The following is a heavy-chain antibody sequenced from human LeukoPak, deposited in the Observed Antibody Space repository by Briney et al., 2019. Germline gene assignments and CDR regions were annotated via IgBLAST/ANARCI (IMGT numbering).Heavy chain of an antibody. J-gene: IGHJ4*02. CDR1: GGSISSGGYY. CDR2: IYYSGST. V-gene: IGHV4-30-4*08. Sequence: SETLSLTCTVSGGSISSGGYYWSWIRQHPGKGLEWIGYIYYSGSTYYNPSLKSRVTISVDTSKNQFSLKLSSVTAADTAVYYCARVPVGAPIDYYDSSGYLDYWGQGTLVTVSS. D-gene: IGHD3-22*01. CDR3: ARVPVGAPIDYYDSSGYLDY.